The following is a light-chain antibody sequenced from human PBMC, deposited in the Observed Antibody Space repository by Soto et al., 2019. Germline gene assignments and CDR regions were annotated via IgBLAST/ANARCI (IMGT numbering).Light chain of an antibody. CDR1: SSDVGAYNY. CDR3: QSYDNGKVV. Sequence: QSALTQPASVSGSPGQPITISCTGTSSDVGAYNYVSWYQLHPGKAPKLMIYEVNNRPSGVSHRFSGSKSGNTASLTFSGLQPEDEADYYCQSYDNGKVVFGGGTQLTVL. CDR2: EVN. V-gene: IGLV2-14*01. J-gene: IGLJ2*01.